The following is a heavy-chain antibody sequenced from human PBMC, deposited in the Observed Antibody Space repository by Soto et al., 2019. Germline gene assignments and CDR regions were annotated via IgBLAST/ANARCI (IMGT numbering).Heavy chain of an antibody. CDR3: ARDTIVVVPAAISGSYYGMDV. Sequence: GGSLRLSCAASGFTFSSYSMNWVRQAPGKGLEWVSSISSSSSYIYYADSVRGRFTISRDNAKNSLYLQMNSLRAEDTAVYYCARDTIVVVPAAISGSYYGMDVWGQGTTVTVSS. CDR2: ISSSSSYI. V-gene: IGHV3-21*01. J-gene: IGHJ6*02. D-gene: IGHD2-2*02. CDR1: GFTFSSYS.